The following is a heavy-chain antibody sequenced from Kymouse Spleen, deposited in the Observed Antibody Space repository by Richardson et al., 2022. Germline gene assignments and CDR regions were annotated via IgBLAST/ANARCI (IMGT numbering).Heavy chain of an antibody. CDR3: ARDRATPYYYGMDV. CDR1: GFTFSSYD. V-gene: IGHV3-13*01. CDR2: IGTAGDT. Sequence: EVQLVESGGGLVQPGGSLRLSCAASGFTFSSYDMHWVRQATGKGLEWVSAIGTAGDTYYPGSVKGRFTISRENAKNSLYLQMNSLRAGDTAVYYCARDRATPYYYGMDVWGQGTTVTVSS. D-gene: IGHD1-26*01. J-gene: IGHJ6*02.